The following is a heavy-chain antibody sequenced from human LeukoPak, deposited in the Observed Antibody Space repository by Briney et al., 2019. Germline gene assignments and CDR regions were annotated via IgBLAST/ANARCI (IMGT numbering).Heavy chain of an antibody. CDR1: GGSFSGYY. Sequence: SETLSLTCAVYGGSFSGYYWSWIRQPPGKGLEWIGEINHSGSTNYNPSLKSRVTISVDTSKNQFSLKLSSVTAADTAVYYCARGRRDYYDSSGSYYFDYWGQGTLGPVFS. CDR3: ARGRRDYYDSSGSYYFDY. CDR2: INHSGST. D-gene: IGHD3-22*01. V-gene: IGHV4-34*01. J-gene: IGHJ4*02.